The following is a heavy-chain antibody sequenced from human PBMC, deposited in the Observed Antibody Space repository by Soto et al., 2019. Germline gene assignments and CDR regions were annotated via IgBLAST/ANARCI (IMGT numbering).Heavy chain of an antibody. J-gene: IGHJ4*02. V-gene: IGHV3-21*01. Sequence: GGSQRLACAASGFTCSSYSMDWVRQAPGKGLEWVSSISSSSSYIYYADSVKGRFTISRDNAKNSLYLQMNSLRAEDTAVYYCARDSVLLWFGELPTPSYFDYWGQGTLVTVSS. CDR3: ARDSVLLWFGELPTPSYFDY. CDR2: ISSSSSYI. D-gene: IGHD3-10*01. CDR1: GFTCSSYS.